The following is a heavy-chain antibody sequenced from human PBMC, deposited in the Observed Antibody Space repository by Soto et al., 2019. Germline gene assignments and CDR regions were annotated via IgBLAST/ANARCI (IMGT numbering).Heavy chain of an antibody. Sequence: EVHLLESGGGLVQPGGSLRLSCAASGFTLSSSAMNWVRQAPGKGLEWVSGISRSAGNTYYADSVKGRFTISRDNSENSLYLQMNSLRAEDTAVYYCATRNYADPCEYWGQGTLVTVSS. CDR3: ATRNYADPCEY. CDR2: ISRSAGNT. CDR1: GFTLSSSA. V-gene: IGHV3-23*01. J-gene: IGHJ4*02. D-gene: IGHD4-17*01.